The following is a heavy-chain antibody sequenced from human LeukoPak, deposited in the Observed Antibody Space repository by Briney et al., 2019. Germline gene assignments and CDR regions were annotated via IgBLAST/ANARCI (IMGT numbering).Heavy chain of an antibody. D-gene: IGHD3-3*01. CDR2: IYTSGST. CDR3: ARSVRTIFGVVTTPGFDY. Sequence: PSQTLSLTCTVSGGSISSGSYYWSWIRQPAGKGLEWIGRIYTSGSTNYNPSLKSRVTISVDTSKNQFSLKLSSVTAADTAVYYCARSVRTIFGVVTTPGFDYWGQGTLVTVSS. V-gene: IGHV4-61*02. J-gene: IGHJ4*02. CDR1: GGSISSGSYY.